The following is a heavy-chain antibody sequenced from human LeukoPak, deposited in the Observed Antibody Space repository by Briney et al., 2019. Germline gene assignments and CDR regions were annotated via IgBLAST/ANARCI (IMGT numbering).Heavy chain of an antibody. CDR2: ISYDGSNK. Sequence: GGSLRLSCAASGFNFCSYGMHWVRQAPGKGLEWVTVISYDGSNKYYADSVKGRFTISRDNSKNTLYLQMNSLRGEDTAGYYCAKASEQWLVLTWGDYWGQGTLVTVSS. CDR3: AKASEQWLVLTWGDY. D-gene: IGHD6-19*01. CDR1: GFNFCSYG. J-gene: IGHJ4*02. V-gene: IGHV3-30*18.